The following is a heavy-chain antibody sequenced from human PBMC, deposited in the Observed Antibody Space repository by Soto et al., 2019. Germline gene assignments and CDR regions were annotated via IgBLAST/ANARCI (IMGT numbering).Heavy chain of an antibody. CDR1: GASFTSNDW. CDR2: IYRTGST. CDR3: ASRDPGTSVDY. V-gene: IGHV4-4*02. D-gene: IGHD1-7*01. J-gene: IGHJ4*02. Sequence: SETLSLTCAVSGASFTSNDWWTWVRQPPGRGLEWIGEIYRTGSTNYNPSLKSRVTVSLDKSENQFSLKVTSLTAADTAVYYCASRDPGTSVDYWGQGTLVTVSS.